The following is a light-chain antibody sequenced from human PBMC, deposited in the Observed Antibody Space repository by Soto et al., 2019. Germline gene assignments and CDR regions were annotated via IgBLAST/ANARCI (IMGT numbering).Light chain of an antibody. Sequence: EIVMTQSPATLSVSPGDRATLSCRASQSIKNNLTWYQQKPGLAPRLLFYAASTRATGIPARFSGSGSGTDFTLTISSLQSEDFAIYYCQQYNDWPWALGQGTKVEIK. CDR1: QSIKNN. J-gene: IGKJ1*01. CDR2: AAS. CDR3: QQYNDWPWA. V-gene: IGKV3-15*01.